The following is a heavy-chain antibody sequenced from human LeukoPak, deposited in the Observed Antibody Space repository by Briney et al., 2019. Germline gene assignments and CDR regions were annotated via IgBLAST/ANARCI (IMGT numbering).Heavy chain of an antibody. D-gene: IGHD4-17*01. J-gene: IGHJ4*02. CDR1: GFTFSSYS. CDR3: ARRGESANYGDYRFDY. CDR2: ISGSSGLT. Sequence: GGSLRLSCAASGFTFSSYSMNWVRQAPGRGLEWVSAISGSSGLTYYADSVKGRFTISRDNSKNTLYLQMNSLRAEDTAVYYCARRGESANYGDYRFDYWGQGTLVTVSS. V-gene: IGHV3-23*01.